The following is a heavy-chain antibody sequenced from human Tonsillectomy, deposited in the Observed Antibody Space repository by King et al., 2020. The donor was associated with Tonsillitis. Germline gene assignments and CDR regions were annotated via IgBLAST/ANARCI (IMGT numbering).Heavy chain of an antibody. D-gene: IGHD1-7*01. Sequence: LQLQESGPGLVKPSETLSLTCTVSGGSISSSNYYWGWIRQPPGKGLEWMGTIYYSGSTFYNPSLKSRVTISVDTSKNQFSLTMSSVTAADAAVYYCARHATGTTSHIVYWGQGTLVTVSS. CDR3: ARHATGTTSHIVY. J-gene: IGHJ4*02. CDR1: GGSISSSNYY. V-gene: IGHV4-39*01. CDR2: IYYSGST.